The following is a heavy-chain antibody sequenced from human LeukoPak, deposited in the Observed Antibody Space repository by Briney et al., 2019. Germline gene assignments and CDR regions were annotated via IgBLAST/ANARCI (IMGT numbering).Heavy chain of an antibody. CDR3: ARDPPDDY. V-gene: IGHV1-69*04. Sequence: VASVKVSCKASGGTFSSYAISWVRQAPGQGLEWMGRIIPILGIANYAQKLQGRVTITADKSTSTAYMELSSLRSEDTAVYVCARDPPDDYWGQGTLVSVSS. CDR2: IIPILGIA. CDR1: GGTFSSYA. J-gene: IGHJ4*02.